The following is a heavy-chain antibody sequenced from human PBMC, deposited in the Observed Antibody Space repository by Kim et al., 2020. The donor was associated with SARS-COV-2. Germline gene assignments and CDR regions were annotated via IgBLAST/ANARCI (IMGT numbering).Heavy chain of an antibody. V-gene: IGHV1-3*01. Sequence: ASVKVSCKASGYTFTSYAMHWVRQAPGQRLEWMGWINAGNGNTKYSQKFQGRVTITRDTSASTAYMELSRLRSEDTAVYYCARASGVRGSYSNFDYWGQGTLVTVSS. CDR1: GYTFTSYA. J-gene: IGHJ4*02. CDR3: ARASGVRGSYSNFDY. CDR2: INAGNGNT. D-gene: IGHD1-26*01.